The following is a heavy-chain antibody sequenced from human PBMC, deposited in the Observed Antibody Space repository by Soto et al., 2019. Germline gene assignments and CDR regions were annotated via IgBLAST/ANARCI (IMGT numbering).Heavy chain of an antibody. V-gene: IGHV3-30-3*01. CDR1: GFTFSSYA. J-gene: IGHJ6*02. D-gene: IGHD6-13*01. Sequence: VGSLRLSCAASGFTFSSYALHWVRQAPGKGLEWVALLSYDGTERYYADSVKGRFSISRDESKSTLYLQMSGLRPEDTAVYFCARERQQLGMGYYYYGMDVWGRGTTVTVSS. CDR3: ARERQQLGMGYYYYGMDV. CDR2: LSYDGTER.